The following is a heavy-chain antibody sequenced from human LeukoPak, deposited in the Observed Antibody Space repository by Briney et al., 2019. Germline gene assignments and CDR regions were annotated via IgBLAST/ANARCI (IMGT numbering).Heavy chain of an antibody. CDR3: ARHRSGWLQSSFDY. D-gene: IGHD5-24*01. CDR2: IYYSGNT. V-gene: IGHV4-39*01. CDR1: GGSISSSGDY. J-gene: IGHJ4*02. Sequence: PSETLSLTCTVSGGSISSSGDYWGWIRQPPGKGLEWIGSIYYSGNTYDNPSLKSRVTISVDTSKKQFSLKVRYVTAADTAVYYCARHRSGWLQSSFDYWGQGIMVTVSS.